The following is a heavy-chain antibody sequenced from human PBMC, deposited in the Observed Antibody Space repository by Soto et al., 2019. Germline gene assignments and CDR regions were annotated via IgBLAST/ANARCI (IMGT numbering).Heavy chain of an antibody. V-gene: IGHV3-21*01. J-gene: IGHJ4*02. CDR3: ARDLVVVPAAITRFAY. CDR2: ISSSSSYI. Sequence: EVQLVESGGGLVKPGGSLRLSCAASGFTFSSYSMNWVRQAPGKGLEWVSSISSSSSYIYYADSVKGRFTISRDNAKNSLYLQMNSLRAEDTAVYYCARDLVVVPAAITRFAYWGQGTMVTVSS. D-gene: IGHD2-2*02. CDR1: GFTFSSYS.